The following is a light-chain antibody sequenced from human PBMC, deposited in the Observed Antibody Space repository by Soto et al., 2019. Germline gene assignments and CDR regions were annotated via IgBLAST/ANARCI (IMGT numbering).Light chain of an antibody. CDR1: SSDVGGYNY. CDR3: CSYADTNNPYV. J-gene: IGLJ1*01. CDR2: EVS. V-gene: IGLV2-8*01. Sequence: QSVLTQPPSAPGSPGQSVTISCTGTSSDVGGYNYVSWYQKHPGKAPKLMIYEVSKRPSGVPDRFSGSKSGNTASLTVSGLQAEDEADYYCCSYADTNNPYVFGTGTKVTVL.